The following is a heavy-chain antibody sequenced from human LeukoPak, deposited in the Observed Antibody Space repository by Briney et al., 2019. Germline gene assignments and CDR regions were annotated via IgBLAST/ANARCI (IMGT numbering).Heavy chain of an antibody. CDR1: GYPINNAYY. D-gene: IGHD4-23*01. CDR2: IYTSGST. CDR3: AREQTVYGGNIYFDY. V-gene: IGHV4-61*02. J-gene: IGHJ4*02. Sequence: SETLSLTCAVSGYPINNAYYWSWIRQPAGKGLEWIGRIYTSGSTNYNPSLKSRVTISVDTSKNQFSLKLSSVTAADTAVYYCAREQTVYGGNIYFDYWGQGTLVTVSS.